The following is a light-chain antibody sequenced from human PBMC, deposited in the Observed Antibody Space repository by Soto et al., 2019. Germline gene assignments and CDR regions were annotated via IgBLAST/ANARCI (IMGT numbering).Light chain of an antibody. Sequence: QSVLTQPPSVSGAPGQRVTISCTGTSSNIGPGYDVHWYQHLPGTAPKLLIYDNNNRPSGVSDRFSGSRSGTSASLAISGLQAEDEADYYCQSYDSSLTDVVFGGGTKVTVL. CDR2: DNN. V-gene: IGLV1-40*01. CDR1: SSNIGPGYD. J-gene: IGLJ2*01. CDR3: QSYDSSLTDVV.